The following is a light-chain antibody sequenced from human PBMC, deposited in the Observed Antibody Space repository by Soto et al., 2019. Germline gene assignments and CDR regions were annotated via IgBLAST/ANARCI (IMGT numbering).Light chain of an antibody. CDR2: GAS. V-gene: IGKV3-20*01. CDR3: HQCDSSPWT. Sequence: EIVMTQSPATLSVSPGERATLSCRASQSVRTNYLAWYQQKPGQAPRLLIYGASSRATGIPDRFSGSGSGTDFTLTISRLEPEDFAVFYCHQCDSSPWTFGQGTKVDIK. CDR1: QSVRTNY. J-gene: IGKJ1*01.